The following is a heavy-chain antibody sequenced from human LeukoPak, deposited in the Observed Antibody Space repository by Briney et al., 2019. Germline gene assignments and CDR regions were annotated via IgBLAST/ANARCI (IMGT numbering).Heavy chain of an antibody. J-gene: IGHJ6*02. CDR1: GGSFSGYY. V-gene: IGHV4-34*01. CDR3: ARKLGTAMVTDYYYYGMDV. Sequence: PSETLSLTCAVYGGSFSGYYWSWIRQPPGKGLEWIGEINHSGSTNYNPSLKSRVTISVDTSKNQFSLKLSSVTAADTAVYYCARKLGTAMVTDYYYYGMDVWGQGTTVTVSS. CDR2: INHSGST. D-gene: IGHD5-18*01.